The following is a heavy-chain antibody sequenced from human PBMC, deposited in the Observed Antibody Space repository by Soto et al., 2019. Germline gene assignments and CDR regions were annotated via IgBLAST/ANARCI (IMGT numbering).Heavy chain of an antibody. CDR1: GGSISSSSYY. CDR3: ARLFPHSGSYLDY. CDR2: IYYSGST. V-gene: IGHV4-39*01. Sequence: QLQLQESGPGLAKPSETLSLTCTVSGGSISSSSYYWGWIRQPPGKGLEGIGSIYYSGSTYYNPSLKSRVTISVDTSKNQFSLKLRYVTAADTAVYYCARLFPHSGSYLDYWGQGTLVTVSS. J-gene: IGHJ4*02. D-gene: IGHD1-26*01.